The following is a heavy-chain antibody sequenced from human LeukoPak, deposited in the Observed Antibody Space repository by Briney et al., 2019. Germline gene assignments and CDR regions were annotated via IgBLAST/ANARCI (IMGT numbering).Heavy chain of an antibody. CDR1: GFNFYSYS. D-gene: IGHD3-3*01. CDR2: ISGSGGST. V-gene: IGHV3-23*01. J-gene: IGHJ4*02. Sequence: GAPRPPRAAFGFNFYSYSKRWVRRAPGEGLEGGSAISGSGGSTYYADSVKGRFTISRDNSKNTLYLQMNSLRAEDTAVYYCATPGDDFWSDSDYWGQGTLVTVSS. CDR3: ATPGDDFWSDSDY.